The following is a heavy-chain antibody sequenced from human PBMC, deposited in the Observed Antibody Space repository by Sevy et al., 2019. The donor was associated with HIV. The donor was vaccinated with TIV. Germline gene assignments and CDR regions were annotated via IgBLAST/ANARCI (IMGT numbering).Heavy chain of an antibody. J-gene: IGHJ6*02. Sequence: ASVKVSCKASGGTFSSYAISWVRQAPGQGLEWMGGVIPIFGTANYAQKRQGRVTVTADESTSTAYMELSGLRSEDTAVYYCARVVTMFRGVIITEVAYYYYCMDVWGQGTTVTVSS. CDR2: VIPIFGTA. V-gene: IGHV1-69*13. D-gene: IGHD3-10*01. CDR1: GGTFSSYA. CDR3: ARVVTMFRGVIITEVAYYYYCMDV.